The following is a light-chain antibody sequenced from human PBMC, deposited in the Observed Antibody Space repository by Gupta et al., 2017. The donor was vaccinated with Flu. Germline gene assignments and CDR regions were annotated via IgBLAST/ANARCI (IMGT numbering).Light chain of an antibody. CDR1: QSLLHSNGYNY. CDR2: LGS. Sequence: DIVMSQSPLSLPVTPGEPASISCRASQSLLHSNGYNYLDWYLQKPGQSPQLLIYLGSTRASGVPDRFSGSGSGTDFTLKISRVEAEDVGVYYCRQALQNPLTFGGGTKVDIK. V-gene: IGKV2-28*01. CDR3: RQALQNPLT. J-gene: IGKJ4*01.